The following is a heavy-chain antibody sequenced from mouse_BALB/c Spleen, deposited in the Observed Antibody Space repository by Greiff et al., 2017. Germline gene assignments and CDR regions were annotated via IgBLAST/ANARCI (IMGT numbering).Heavy chain of an antibody. CDR2: INPSTGYT. CDR3: ARWKYGNDFDY. J-gene: IGHJ2*01. CDR1: GYTFTSYW. D-gene: IGHD2-10*02. Sequence: QVQLQQSGAELAKPGASVKMSCKASGYTFTSYWMHWVKQRPGQGLEWIGYINPSTGYTEYNQKFKDKATLTADKSSSTAYMQLSSLTSEDSAVYYCARWKYGNDFDYWGQGTTLTVSS. V-gene: IGHV1-7*01.